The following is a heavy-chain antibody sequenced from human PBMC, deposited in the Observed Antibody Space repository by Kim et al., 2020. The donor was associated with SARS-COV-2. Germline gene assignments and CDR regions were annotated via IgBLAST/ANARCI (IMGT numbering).Heavy chain of an antibody. CDR1: GYTFTSYA. Sequence: ASVKVSCKASGYTFTSYAMHWVRQAPGQRLEWMGWNNAGNGNTKYSQKFQGRVTITRDTSASTAYMELSSLRSEDTAVYYCARARPIAARSPNWFDPWGQGTLVTVSS. CDR2: NNAGNGNT. V-gene: IGHV1-3*01. D-gene: IGHD6-6*01. CDR3: ARARPIAARSPNWFDP. J-gene: IGHJ5*02.